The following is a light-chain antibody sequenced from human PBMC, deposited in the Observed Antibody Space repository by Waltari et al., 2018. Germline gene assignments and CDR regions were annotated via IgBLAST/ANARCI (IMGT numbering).Light chain of an antibody. CDR3: QHYYNWPRA. Sequence: EIVMTQSPATLSVSPGERGTLSCRASQSISSYLAWYQHKPGQAPRLLIYGASTRATDIPARFSGSGSGTEFTLTITGLQSEDFAVYYCQHYYNWPRAFGPGTNVEIK. CDR2: GAS. CDR1: QSISSY. J-gene: IGKJ1*01. V-gene: IGKV3-15*01.